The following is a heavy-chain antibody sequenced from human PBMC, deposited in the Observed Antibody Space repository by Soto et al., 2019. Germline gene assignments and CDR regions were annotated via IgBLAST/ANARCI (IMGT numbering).Heavy chain of an antibody. CDR2: ISYDGSNK. J-gene: IGHJ4*02. D-gene: IGHD6-19*01. V-gene: IGHV3-30*18. Sequence: GGSLRLSCAASGFTFSSYGMHWVRQAPGKGLEWVAVISYDGSNKYYADSVKGRFTISRDDSKNTLYLQMNSLRAEDTAVYYCAKDYEQWLAHTFDYWGQGTLVTVSS. CDR3: AKDYEQWLAHTFDY. CDR1: GFTFSSYG.